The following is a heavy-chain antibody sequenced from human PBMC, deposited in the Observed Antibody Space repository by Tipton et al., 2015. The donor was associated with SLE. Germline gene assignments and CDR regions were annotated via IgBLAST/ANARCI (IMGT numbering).Heavy chain of an antibody. V-gene: IGHV3-23*01. D-gene: IGHD6-19*01. J-gene: IGHJ2*01. CDR1: GFTFSSYA. CDR2: ISGSGGST. Sequence: SLRLSCAASGFTFSSYAMSWVRQAPGKGLEWVSAISGSGGSTYYADSVKGRFTISRDNSKNTLYLQMNSLRAEDTAVYYCAKDGGSSGWYFDLWGRGTLVTVSS. CDR3: AKDGGSSGWYFDL.